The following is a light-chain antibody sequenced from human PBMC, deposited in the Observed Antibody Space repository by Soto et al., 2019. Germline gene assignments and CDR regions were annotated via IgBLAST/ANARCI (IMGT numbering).Light chain of an antibody. CDR2: EVS. Sequence: QSVLTQPPSASGSPGQSVTISCTGTSSDVGGCNXXSWYQQHPGKAPKLMIYEVSKRQQGAPDLFSGSTYGXXAALTVSVLQAEDEADYYCSSYAGSNNSLYVFGTGTKVTVL. CDR1: SSDVGGCNX. CDR3: SSYAGSNNSLYV. J-gene: IGLJ1*01. V-gene: IGLV2-8*01.